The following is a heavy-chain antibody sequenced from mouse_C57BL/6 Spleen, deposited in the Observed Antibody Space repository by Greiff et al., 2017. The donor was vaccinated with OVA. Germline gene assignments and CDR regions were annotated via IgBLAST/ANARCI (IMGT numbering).Heavy chain of an antibody. V-gene: IGHV6-6*01. D-gene: IGHD3-2*02. CDR1: GFTFSDAW. CDR2: IRNKANNHAT. J-gene: IGHJ3*01. CDR3: TRGTQARFAY. Sequence: EVKLVESGGGLVQPGGSMKLSCAASGFTFSDAWMDWVRQSPEKGLEWVAEIRNKANNHATYYAESVKGRFTISRDDSKRSVYLQMNSVRAEDTGIYYCTRGTQARFAYWGQGPLVTVSA.